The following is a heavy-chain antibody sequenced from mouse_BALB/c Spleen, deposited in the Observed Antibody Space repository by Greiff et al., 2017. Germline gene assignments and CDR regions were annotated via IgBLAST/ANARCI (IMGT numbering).Heavy chain of an antibody. CDR3: ARQGGNGYDWYFDV. J-gene: IGHJ1*01. CDR1: GFSLSTSGMG. CDR2: IYWDDDK. V-gene: IGHV8-12*01. D-gene: IGHD1-2*01. Sequence: QVTLKVSGPGILQPSQTLSLTCSFSGFSLSTSGMGVSWIRQPSGKGLEWLAHIYWDDDKRYNPSLKSRLTISKDTSRNQVFLKITSVDTADTATYYCARQGGNGYDWYFDVWGAGTTVTVSS.